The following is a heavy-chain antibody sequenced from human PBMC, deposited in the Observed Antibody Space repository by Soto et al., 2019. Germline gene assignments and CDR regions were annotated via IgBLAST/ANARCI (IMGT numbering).Heavy chain of an antibody. Sequence: ASVKVSWKACGYTFTSYYMYWVRQAPGKGLEWMGIINPSGGSTSYAQKFQGRVTMTRDTSTSTVYMELSSLRSEDTAVYYCARGVYSSSWYPGYYYYYGMEVWGQGTTVTVSS. CDR2: INPSGGST. V-gene: IGHV1-46*01. CDR1: GYTFTSYY. J-gene: IGHJ6*02. D-gene: IGHD6-13*01. CDR3: ARGVYSSSWYPGYYYYYGMEV.